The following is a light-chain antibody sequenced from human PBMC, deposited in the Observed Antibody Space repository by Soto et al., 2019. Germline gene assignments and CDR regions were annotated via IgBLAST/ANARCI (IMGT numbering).Light chain of an antibody. CDR2: DTS. Sequence: QAVVTQEPSLTVSPGGTVTLTCGSSTGAVTSGHYPYWFQQKPGQAPRTLIYDTSDKHSRTPARFSGSLLGGKAALTLSGAQPEDEAEYYCLLSYSAARSWVFGGGTKLTVL. CDR1: TGAVTSGHY. J-gene: IGLJ2*01. V-gene: IGLV7-46*01. CDR3: LLSYSAARSWV.